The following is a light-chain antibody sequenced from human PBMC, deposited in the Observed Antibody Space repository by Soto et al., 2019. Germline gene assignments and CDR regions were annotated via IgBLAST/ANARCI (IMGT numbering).Light chain of an antibody. Sequence: DIKMTQSPSTLSASVGDRVTITCRSSQSISGYLACYQQKPGKAPKLLIYDASSLESGVPSRFSGSASGTEFTLTISSLQPDDFATYYCQQYNTYPWTFGQGTKVDI. CDR2: DAS. J-gene: IGKJ1*01. V-gene: IGKV1-5*01. CDR3: QQYNTYPWT. CDR1: QSISGY.